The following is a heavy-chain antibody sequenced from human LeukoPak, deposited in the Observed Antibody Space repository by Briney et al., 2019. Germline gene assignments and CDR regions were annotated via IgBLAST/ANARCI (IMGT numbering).Heavy chain of an antibody. V-gene: IGHV4-59*08. D-gene: IGHD4-17*01. Sequence: SETLSLTCTVSGGAISSYFWSWIRQPPGKGLEWVGYIYYGGSTSYNPSLKSRVSISVDTSKNQFSLRLSSVTAADTAVYYCARTPPYVDYEIDYWGQGSLVTVST. J-gene: IGHJ4*02. CDR3: ARTPPYVDYEIDY. CDR1: GGAISSYF. CDR2: IYYGGST.